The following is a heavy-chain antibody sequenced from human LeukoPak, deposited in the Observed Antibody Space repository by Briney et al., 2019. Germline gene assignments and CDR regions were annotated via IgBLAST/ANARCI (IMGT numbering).Heavy chain of an antibody. CDR1: GYILTSYW. Sequence: GESLKISCEGSGYILTSYWIGWVRKMPGKGLEWMGIIYAGDSDTRYSPSFQGQVTISADKSIRTAYLQWSSLKASDTAMYYCARRGRGDAFDIWGQGTMVTVSS. CDR2: IYAGDSDT. J-gene: IGHJ3*02. CDR3: ARRGRGDAFDI. V-gene: IGHV5-51*01. D-gene: IGHD3-10*01.